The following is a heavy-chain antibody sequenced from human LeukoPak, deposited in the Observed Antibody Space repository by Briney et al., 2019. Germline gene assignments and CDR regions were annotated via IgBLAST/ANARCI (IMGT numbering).Heavy chain of an antibody. Sequence: QPGGSLRLSCAASGFTFSSYAMSLVRQAPGKGLEWVSAISGSGGSTYYADSVKGRFTISRDNSKNTLYLQMNSLRAEDTAVYYCAKPYQSITIFGVVIIRYFDYWGQGTLVTVSS. CDR1: GFTFSSYA. V-gene: IGHV3-23*01. CDR3: AKPYQSITIFGVVIIRYFDY. CDR2: ISGSGGST. D-gene: IGHD3-3*01. J-gene: IGHJ4*02.